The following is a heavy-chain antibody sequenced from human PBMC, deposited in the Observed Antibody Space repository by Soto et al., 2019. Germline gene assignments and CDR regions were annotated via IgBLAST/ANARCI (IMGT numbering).Heavy chain of an antibody. Sequence: QVQLVQSGAEVKKPGSSVKVSCKASGGTFSSYAISWVRQAPGQGLEWMGGIIPIFGTANYAQKFQGRVTINADESTSTAYMDLSSLRSEDTAVYYCARSRRITIFGVVILSEFDPWGQGTLVTVSS. CDR2: IIPIFGTA. CDR1: GGTFSSYA. CDR3: ARSRRITIFGVVILSEFDP. V-gene: IGHV1-69*01. D-gene: IGHD3-3*01. J-gene: IGHJ5*02.